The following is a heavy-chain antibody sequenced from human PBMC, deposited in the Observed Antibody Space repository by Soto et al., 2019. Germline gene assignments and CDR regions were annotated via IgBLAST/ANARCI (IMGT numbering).Heavy chain of an antibody. V-gene: IGHV4-34*01. Sequence: SETLSLTCAVYGGSFSGYYWSWIRQPPGKGLEWIGEINHSGSTNYNPSLKSRVTISVDTSNNQFSLTLSSVTAADTAVYYCASRRYDFWSGYRFDYWGQGTLVTV. J-gene: IGHJ4*02. CDR1: GGSFSGYY. CDR2: INHSGST. CDR3: ASRRYDFWSGYRFDY. D-gene: IGHD3-3*01.